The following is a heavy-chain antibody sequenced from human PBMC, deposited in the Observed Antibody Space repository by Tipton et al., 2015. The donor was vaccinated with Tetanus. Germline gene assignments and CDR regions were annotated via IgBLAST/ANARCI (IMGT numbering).Heavy chain of an antibody. V-gene: IGHV4-31*03. J-gene: IGHJ4*02. D-gene: IGHD1-26*01. CDR2: IYNSGST. CDR1: GGSISSGGYY. CDR3: ARDQARGARGWNYFDN. Sequence: GLVKPSRTLSLTCTVSGGSISSGGYYWSWIRQHPGKGLEWIGDIYNSGSTYYNPSLKSRVTLLVDTTKNQFSLKLKSVTAADTAVYYCARDQARGARGWNYFDNWGQGSLVTVST.